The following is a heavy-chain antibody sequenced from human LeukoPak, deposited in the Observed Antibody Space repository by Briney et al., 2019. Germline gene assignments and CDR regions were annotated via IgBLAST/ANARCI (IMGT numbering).Heavy chain of an antibody. J-gene: IGHJ4*02. CDR3: ARGLGGGNSIYFDY. D-gene: IGHD4-23*01. Sequence: SETLSLTCAVYGGSFSVYYWSWIRQPPGKGLELIGEITHSGSTNYNPSLKSRVTISIDTSKNQLSLKLTSVTAADTAVYYCARGLGGGNSIYFDYWGQGTLVTVSS. CDR2: ITHSGST. V-gene: IGHV4-34*01. CDR1: GGSFSVYY.